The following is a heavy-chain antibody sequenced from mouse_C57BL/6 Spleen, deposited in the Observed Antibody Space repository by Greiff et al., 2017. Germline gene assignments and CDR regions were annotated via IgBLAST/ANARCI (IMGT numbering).Heavy chain of an antibody. J-gene: IGHJ3*01. D-gene: IGHD2-3*01. Sequence: EVHLVESGGDLVKPGGSLKLSCAASGFTFSSYGMSWVRQTPDKRLEWVATISSGGSYTYYPDSVKGRFTISRDNAKNTLYLQMSSLKSEDTAMYYCARRGDGYPWFAYWGQGTLVTVSA. CDR2: ISSGGSYT. CDR1: GFTFSSYG. CDR3: ARRGDGYPWFAY. V-gene: IGHV5-6*01.